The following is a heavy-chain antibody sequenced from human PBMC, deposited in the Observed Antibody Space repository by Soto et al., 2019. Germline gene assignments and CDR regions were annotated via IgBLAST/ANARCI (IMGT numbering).Heavy chain of an antibody. CDR2: ISYDGSNK. Sequence: GGSLRLSCAASGFTFSSYGMHWVRQAPGKGLEWVAVISYDGSNKYYADSVKGRFTISRDNSKNTLYLQMNSLRAEDTAVYYCAKDRRRVVPAARGDPYYYGMDVWGQGTTVTVSS. V-gene: IGHV3-30*18. CDR3: AKDRRRVVPAARGDPYYYGMDV. CDR1: GFTFSSYG. D-gene: IGHD2-2*01. J-gene: IGHJ6*02.